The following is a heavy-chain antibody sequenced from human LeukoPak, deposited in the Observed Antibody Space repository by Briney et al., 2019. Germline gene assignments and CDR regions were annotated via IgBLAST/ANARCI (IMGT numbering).Heavy chain of an antibody. CDR2: MNPNSGDT. D-gene: IGHD3-3*01. CDR1: GYTFTSYD. V-gene: IGHV1-8*03. Sequence: GASVKVSCNASGYTFTSYDINWVRQATGQGLEWMGWMNPNSGDTGYAQKFQGRVTITRINSISTAYMELSSLRSEDTAVYYCARGPSRPYYDFWSGYYFNYWGQGTLVTVSS. CDR3: ARGPSRPYYDFWSGYYFNY. J-gene: IGHJ4*02.